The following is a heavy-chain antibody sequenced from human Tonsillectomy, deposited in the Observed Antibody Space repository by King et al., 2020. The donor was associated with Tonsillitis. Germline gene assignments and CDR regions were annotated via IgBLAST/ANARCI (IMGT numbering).Heavy chain of an antibody. D-gene: IGHD6-19*01. J-gene: IGHJ3*02. Sequence: QLVQSGAEVKKPWASVKVSCKASGYTFTGYYMHWVRQAPGQGLEWMGWINPNSGGTNYAQKFQGRVTMTRDTSISTAYMELSRLRSDDTAVYYCAGARIAVAGTDAFDIWGQGTMVTVSS. CDR1: GYTFTGYY. V-gene: IGHV1-2*02. CDR2: INPNSGGT. CDR3: AGARIAVAGTDAFDI.